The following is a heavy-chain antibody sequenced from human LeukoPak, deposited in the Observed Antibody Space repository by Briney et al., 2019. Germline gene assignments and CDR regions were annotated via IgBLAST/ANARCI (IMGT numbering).Heavy chain of an antibody. V-gene: IGHV7-4-1*02. D-gene: IGHD3-16*01. CDR2: INMYTANP. J-gene: IGHJ4*02. CDR1: GYTFTRYA. CDR3: ARHDNDDDFDY. Sequence: ASVKGSCKASGYTFTRYAINWLRQAPVQGLEWIGWINMYTANPAYAQGFTERFVFSLDTSVTTANLQISNLKTEDTAVYYCARHDNDDDFDYWGQGTLVTVSS.